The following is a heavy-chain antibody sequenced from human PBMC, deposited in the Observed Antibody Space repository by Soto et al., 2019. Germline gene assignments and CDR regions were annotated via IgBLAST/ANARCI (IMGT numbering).Heavy chain of an antibody. D-gene: IGHD6-19*01. CDR3: AKGAVAGTPTSYYYYGMDV. J-gene: IGHJ6*02. CDR2: VIPIFGTG. CDR1: GGTFRTYA. Sequence: QVQLLQSGAEVKKPGSSVRVSCEASGGTFRTYAISWVRQAPGQGLEWMGGVIPIFGTGNYAQKFQGRVTITADEYTTTVYMDLRSLRSEDTAVYYCAKGAVAGTPTSYYYYGMDVWGQGTTVTVSS. V-gene: IGHV1-69*12.